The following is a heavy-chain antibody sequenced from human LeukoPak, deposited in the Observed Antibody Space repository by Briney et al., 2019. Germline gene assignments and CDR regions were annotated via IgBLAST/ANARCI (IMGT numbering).Heavy chain of an antibody. D-gene: IGHD3-22*01. V-gene: IGHV3-30-3*01. Sequence: GGSLRLSCAASGFNFSSYWMSWVRQAPGKGLEWVAVISYDGSNKYYADSVKGRFTISRDNSKNTLYLQMNSLRAEDTAVYYCARDRVVVVITTPDYWGQGTLVTVSS. CDR3: ARDRVVVVITTPDY. J-gene: IGHJ4*02. CDR1: GFNFSSYW. CDR2: ISYDGSNK.